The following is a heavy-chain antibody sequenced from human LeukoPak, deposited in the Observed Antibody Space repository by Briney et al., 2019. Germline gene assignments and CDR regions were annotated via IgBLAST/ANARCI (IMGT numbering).Heavy chain of an antibody. CDR3: ARDGSRGYSYGYSDY. CDR2: IRQDESEK. Sequence: GGSLRLSCVASGFTFSNYWMNWVRQAPGKGLEWVANIRQDESEKYYVDAVKGRFTISRDNAKNSLYLQMNSLRAEDTAIYYCARDGSRGYSYGYSDYWGQGILVTVAS. D-gene: IGHD5-18*01. CDR1: GFTFSNYW. V-gene: IGHV3-7*01. J-gene: IGHJ4*02.